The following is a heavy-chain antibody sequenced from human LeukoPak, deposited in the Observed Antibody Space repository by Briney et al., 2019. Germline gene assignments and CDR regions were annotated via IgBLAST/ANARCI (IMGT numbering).Heavy chain of an antibody. CDR2: IKQDGSEK. J-gene: IGHJ3*02. CDR1: GFTVSSYW. D-gene: IGHD1-26*01. CDR3: AREKEVGGRYPTSVAFDM. Sequence: PGGSLRLPCAASGFTVSSYWMSWVRQAPGKGLEWVANIKQDGSEKYYVDSVKGRFTISRDNTKNSLYLQMNSLRAEDTAVYYCAREKEVGGRYPTSVAFDMWGQGTMVTVSS. V-gene: IGHV3-7*01.